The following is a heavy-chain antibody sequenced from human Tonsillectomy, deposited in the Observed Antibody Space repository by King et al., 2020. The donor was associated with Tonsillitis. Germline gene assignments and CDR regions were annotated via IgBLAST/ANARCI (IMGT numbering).Heavy chain of an antibody. CDR1: GFTFSSYW. D-gene: IGHD3-22*01. CDR3: ARVCYYDSSGYLDDAFDI. CDR2: INSDGSST. Sequence: VQLVESGGGLVQPGGSLRLSCAASGFTFSSYWMHWVRQAPGKGLVWVSRINSDGSSTSYADSVKGRFTISRDNAKNTLYLQMNSLRAEDTAVYYCARVCYYDSSGYLDDAFDIWGQGTMVTVSS. V-gene: IGHV3-74*01. J-gene: IGHJ3*02.